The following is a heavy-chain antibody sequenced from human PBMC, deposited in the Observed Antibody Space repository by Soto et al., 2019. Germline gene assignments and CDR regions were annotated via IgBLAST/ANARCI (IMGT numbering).Heavy chain of an antibody. V-gene: IGHV1-69*06. CDR1: GGTFSSYA. Sequence: QVQLVQSGAEVKKPGSSVKVSCKASGGTFSSYAISWVRQAPGQGLEWMGGIIPIFGTANYAQKFQGRVTITADKSTSTAYMELSSLRSEDTAVYYCARSPRPLPLGYCSSTSCYSGWFDPWGQGTLVTVSS. CDR3: ARSPRPLPLGYCSSTSCYSGWFDP. D-gene: IGHD2-2*01. CDR2: IIPIFGTA. J-gene: IGHJ5*02.